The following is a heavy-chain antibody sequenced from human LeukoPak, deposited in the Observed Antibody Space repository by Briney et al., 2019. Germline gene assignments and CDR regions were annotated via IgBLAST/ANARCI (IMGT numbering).Heavy chain of an antibody. CDR3: ARDLLDTSGSYDY. J-gene: IGHJ4*02. V-gene: IGHV3-21*01. CDR1: GFTFSSYS. CDR2: ISSSSSYI. Sequence: GGSLRLSCAASGFTFSSYSMNWVRQAPGKGLEWVSSISSSSSYIYYADSVKGRFTISRDNAKNSLYLQMNSLRAEDTAVYYCARDLLDTSGSYDYWGQGTLVTVSS. D-gene: IGHD3-10*01.